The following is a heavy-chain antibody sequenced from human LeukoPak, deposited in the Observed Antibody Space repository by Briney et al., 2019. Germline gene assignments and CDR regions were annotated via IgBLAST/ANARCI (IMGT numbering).Heavy chain of an antibody. CDR3: VRLGSTSPGIWYNLFTQ. Sequence: GGSLRLSCAASGFTVDSNYLSWVRQAPGKGLEWVANIKQDETEKFYLGSVKGRFTISRDNAKNSLYLQMNSLRVEDTALYYCVRLGSTSPGIWYNLFTQGGKETLFPVSS. CDR2: IKQDETEK. V-gene: IGHV3-7*03. CDR1: GFTVDSNY. D-gene: IGHD2-2*01. J-gene: IGHJ4*02.